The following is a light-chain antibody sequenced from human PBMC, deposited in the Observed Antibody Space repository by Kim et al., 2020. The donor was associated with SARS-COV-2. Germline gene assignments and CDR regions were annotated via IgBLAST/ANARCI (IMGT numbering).Light chain of an antibody. V-gene: IGLV10-54*01. Sequence: QAGLTQPPSVSEGLRQTATLTCTGNSNNVGNQGAAWLQQHQGHPPKLLSYRNNNRPSGISERLSASRSGNTASLTITGLQSEDEADYYCSAWDSSLSAWVFGGGTKLTVL. J-gene: IGLJ3*02. CDR3: SAWDSSLSAWV. CDR2: RNN. CDR1: SNNVGNQG.